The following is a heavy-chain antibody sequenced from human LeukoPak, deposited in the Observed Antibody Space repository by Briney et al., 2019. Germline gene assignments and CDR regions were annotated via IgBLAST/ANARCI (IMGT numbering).Heavy chain of an antibody. CDR1: GFTFSSYA. Sequence: PGGSLRLSCAASGFTFSSYAMHWVRQAPGKGLEWVAVISYDGSNKYYADSVKGRFTISRDNSKNTLYLQMNSLRAEDTAVYYCARGGYSYGYGEHWGQGTLVTVSS. J-gene: IGHJ4*02. D-gene: IGHD5-18*01. V-gene: IGHV3-30-3*01. CDR3: ARGGYSYGYGEH. CDR2: ISYDGSNK.